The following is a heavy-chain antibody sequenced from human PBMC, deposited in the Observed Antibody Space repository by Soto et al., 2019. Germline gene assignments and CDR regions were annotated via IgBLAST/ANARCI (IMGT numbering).Heavy chain of an antibody. V-gene: IGHV4-59*08. CDR1: GGSMSRYY. J-gene: IGHJ5*02. CDR3: ARYGGYNFAFDP. D-gene: IGHD5-12*01. Sequence: SETLSLTCTVSGGSMSRYYWSWIRQSPGKGLEWIAYTHNSGSTSYNPSLKSRVTISVDTSKNQFSLRLTSVTAADTAVYYCARYGGYNFAFDPWGQGTLIT. CDR2: THNSGST.